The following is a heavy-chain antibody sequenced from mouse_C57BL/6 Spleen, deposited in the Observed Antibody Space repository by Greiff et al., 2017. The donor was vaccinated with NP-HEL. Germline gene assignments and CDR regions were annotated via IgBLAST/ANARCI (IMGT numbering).Heavy chain of an antibody. CDR2: IYPSDSET. CDR3: ARGGYGSRYLWYFDV. D-gene: IGHD1-1*01. CDR1: GYTFTSYW. J-gene: IGHJ1*03. V-gene: IGHV1-61*01. Sequence: QVQLQQSGAELVRPGSSVKLSCKASGYTFTSYWMDWVKQRPGQGLEWIGNIYPSDSETHYNQKFKDKATLTVDKSSSTAYMQLSSLTSEDSAVYYCARGGYGSRYLWYFDVWGTGTTVTVSS.